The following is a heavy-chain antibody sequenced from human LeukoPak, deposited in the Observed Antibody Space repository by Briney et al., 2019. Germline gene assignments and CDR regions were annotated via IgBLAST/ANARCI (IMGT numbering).Heavy chain of an antibody. Sequence: PGGSLRLSCAAAGFTFSSYGMDWVRQAPGKGREWLSYISSSITIIYYADSVKGRFTISRDNAKISLYLQMNSLRAHDTAVYYCAIIYLIVGATTFDYWGQGTLVTVSS. CDR2: ISSSITII. CDR1: GFTFSSYG. J-gene: IGHJ4*01. D-gene: IGHD1-26*01. CDR3: AIIYLIVGATTFDY. V-gene: IGHV3-48*01.